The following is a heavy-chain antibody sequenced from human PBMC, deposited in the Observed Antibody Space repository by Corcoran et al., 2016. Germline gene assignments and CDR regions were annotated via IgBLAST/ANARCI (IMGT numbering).Heavy chain of an antibody. Sequence: EVQLVESGGGLVQPGGSLRLSCAASGFTFSSYWMSWVRQAPGKGLEWVANIKQDGSEKYYVDSVKGRFTISRDNAKNSLYLQMNSLRAEDTVVYYCASEGGNIWATVALDYWGQGTLVTVSS. CDR1: GFTFSSYW. V-gene: IGHV3-7*03. D-gene: IGHD5-12*01. CDR3: ASEGGNIWATVALDY. CDR2: IKQDGSEK. J-gene: IGHJ4*02.